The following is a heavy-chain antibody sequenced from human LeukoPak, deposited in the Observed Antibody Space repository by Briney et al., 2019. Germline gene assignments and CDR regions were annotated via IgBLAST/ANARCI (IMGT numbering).Heavy chain of an antibody. CDR2: ISSSSSYI. CDR1: GFTFSSYS. J-gene: IGHJ4*02. CDR3: AREDGIAV. V-gene: IGHV3-21*01. D-gene: IGHD6-19*01. Sequence: GGSLRLSCAASGFTFSSYSMNWVRQAPGKGLEWVSSISSSSSYIYYAGSVKGRFTISRDNAKNSLYLQMNSLRAEDTAVYYCAREDGIAVWGQGTLVTVSS.